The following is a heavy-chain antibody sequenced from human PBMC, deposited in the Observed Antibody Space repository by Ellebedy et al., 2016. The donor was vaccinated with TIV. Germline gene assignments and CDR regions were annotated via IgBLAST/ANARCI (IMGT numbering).Heavy chain of an antibody. CDR1: GITFSSYA. V-gene: IGHV3-30-3*01. Sequence: GESLKISCAASGITFSSYAMHWVRQTPGKGLEWVAFISNDENTDPYVDSVKGRFTTSRDNAKNSLYLQMNSLRAEDTAVYYCARGGGMTGTTVAFGYWGQGTLVTVSS. CDR3: ARGGGMTGTTVAFGY. J-gene: IGHJ4*02. CDR2: ISNDENTD. D-gene: IGHD1-7*01.